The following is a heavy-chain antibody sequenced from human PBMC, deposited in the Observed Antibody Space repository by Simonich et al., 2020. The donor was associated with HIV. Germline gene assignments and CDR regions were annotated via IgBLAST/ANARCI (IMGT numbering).Heavy chain of an antibody. J-gene: IGHJ2*01. CDR3: ARRGHYYDSFDL. V-gene: IGHV4-38-2*01. Sequence: QVQLQESGPGLVKPSETLSLTCAVSGYYISIGYYWGWVRQPPGKGLEWMASYHVGSTSYNPSLTPRVTISVDTSKNQLSRKLSSVTAADTAFYYCARRGHYYDSFDLWGRGTLVTVSS. CDR1: GYYISIGYY. D-gene: IGHD3-22*01. CDR2: YHVGST.